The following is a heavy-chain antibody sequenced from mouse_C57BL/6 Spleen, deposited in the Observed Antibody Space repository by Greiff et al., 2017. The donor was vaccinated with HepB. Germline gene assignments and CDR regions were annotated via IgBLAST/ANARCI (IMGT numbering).Heavy chain of an antibody. CDR1: GFNIKDDY. D-gene: IGHD2-2*01. CDR3: TTGAMVTYYAMDY. J-gene: IGHJ4*01. Sequence: EVQLQQSGAELVRPGASVKLSCTASGFNIKDDYMHWVKQRPEQGLEWIGWIDPENGDTEYASKFQGKATITADTSSNTAYLQLSSLTSEDTAVYYCTTGAMVTYYAMDYWGQGTSVTVSS. CDR2: IDPENGDT. V-gene: IGHV14-4*01.